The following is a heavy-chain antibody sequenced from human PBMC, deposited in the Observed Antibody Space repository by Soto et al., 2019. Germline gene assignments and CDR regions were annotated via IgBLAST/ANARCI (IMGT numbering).Heavy chain of an antibody. CDR3: AKGWFGELLSNYYYYGMDV. V-gene: IGHV3-21*04. J-gene: IGHJ6*02. Sequence: EVQLVESGGGLVKPGGSPRLSCAASGFTFSSYSMNWVRQAPGKGLEWVSSISSSSSYIYYADSVKGRFTISRDNAKNSLYLQMNSLRAEDTAVYYCAKGWFGELLSNYYYYGMDVWGQGTTVTVSS. CDR1: GFTFSSYS. CDR2: ISSSSSYI. D-gene: IGHD3-10*01.